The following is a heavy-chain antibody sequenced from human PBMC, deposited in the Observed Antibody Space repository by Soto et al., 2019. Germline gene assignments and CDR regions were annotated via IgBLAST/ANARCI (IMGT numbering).Heavy chain of an antibody. Sequence: RLSCAASGFTFSSYGMHWVHQAPGKGLEWVAVISYDGSNKYYADSVKGRFTISRDNSKNTLYLQMNSLRAEDTAVYYCAKGKGYSSGHGVVDYWGQGTLVTVSS. CDR2: ISYDGSNK. J-gene: IGHJ4*02. CDR1: GFTFSSYG. CDR3: AKGKGYSSGHGVVDY. D-gene: IGHD6-19*01. V-gene: IGHV3-30*18.